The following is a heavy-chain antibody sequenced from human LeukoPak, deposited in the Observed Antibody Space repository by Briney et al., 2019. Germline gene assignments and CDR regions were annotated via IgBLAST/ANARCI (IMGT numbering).Heavy chain of an antibody. J-gene: IGHJ4*02. D-gene: IGHD3-10*01. V-gene: IGHV4-59*01. CDR2: IYYSGST. CDR1: GDSISSYY. CDR3: ARASMVRGVHFDY. Sequence: SETLSLTCTVSGDSISSYYWSWIRQPPGKGLEWIGYIYYSGSTNYNPSLKSRVTISVDTSKNQFSPKLSSVTAADTAVYYCARASMVRGVHFDYWGQGTLVTVSS.